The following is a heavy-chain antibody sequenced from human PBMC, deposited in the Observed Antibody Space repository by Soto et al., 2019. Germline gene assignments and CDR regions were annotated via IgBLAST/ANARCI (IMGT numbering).Heavy chain of an antibody. Sequence: SVKVSCKASGGTFSSYAISWVRQAPGQGLEWMGGIIPIFGTANYAQKFQGRVTLTTDTSTSTAYMELTSLRSNDTAIYYCAMVDVYVTPSPQDVWGQGTTVTVSS. CDR3: AMVDVYVTPSPQDV. CDR1: GGTFSSYA. V-gene: IGHV1-69*05. D-gene: IGHD3-16*01. J-gene: IGHJ6*02. CDR2: IIPIFGTA.